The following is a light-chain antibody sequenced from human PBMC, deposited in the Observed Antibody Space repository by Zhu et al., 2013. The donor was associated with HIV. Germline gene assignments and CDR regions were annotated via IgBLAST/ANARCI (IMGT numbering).Light chain of an antibody. Sequence: EIVLTQSPGTLSLSSGERATLSCRASQSVASYCFAWYHQKPGQAPRLLIYSASTRAIGISDRFSGSGSGTDFTLTISRLEPEDFAVYYCQQYDSSPLTFGGGTKVEI. CDR3: QQYDSSPLT. J-gene: IGKJ4*01. V-gene: IGKV3-20*01. CDR2: SAS. CDR1: QSVASYC.